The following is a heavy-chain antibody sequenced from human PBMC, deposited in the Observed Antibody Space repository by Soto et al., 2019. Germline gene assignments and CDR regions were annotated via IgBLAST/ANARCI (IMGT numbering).Heavy chain of an antibody. CDR3: ARAKGGEDYYDSSGYLDY. CDR2: TYYRSKWYN. D-gene: IGHD3-22*01. V-gene: IGHV6-1*01. J-gene: IGHJ4*02. Sequence: QVQLQQSGPGLVKPSQTLSLTCAISGDSVSSNSAAWNWIRQSPSRGLEWLGRTYYRSKWYNDYAGSVKSRITSNPDTSKHQFSLQLNSVTPEDTAVYYCARAKGGEDYYDSSGYLDYWGQGTLVTVSS. CDR1: GDSVSSNSAA.